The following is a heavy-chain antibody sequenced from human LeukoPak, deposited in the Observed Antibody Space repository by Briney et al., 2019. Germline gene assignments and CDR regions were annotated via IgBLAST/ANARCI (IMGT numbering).Heavy chain of an antibody. V-gene: IGHV3-23*01. CDR1: GFTFSNSG. CDR3: AKGSGNGYGSGPFDY. Sequence: GGTLRLSCAASGFTFSNSGMSWVRQAPGKGLEWVSAISTDAGETHYADSVKGRFTISRDNSKNTVSLQMSSLRAEDTALYYCAKGSGNGYGSGPFDYWGQGTLVTVSS. CDR2: ISTDAGET. J-gene: IGHJ4*02. D-gene: IGHD3-10*01.